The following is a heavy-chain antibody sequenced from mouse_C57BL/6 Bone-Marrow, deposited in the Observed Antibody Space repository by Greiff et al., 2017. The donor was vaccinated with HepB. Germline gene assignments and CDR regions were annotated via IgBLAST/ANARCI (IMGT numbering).Heavy chain of an antibody. J-gene: IGHJ4*01. CDR3: TRAGQLRLRVYAMDY. CDR1: GYTFTDYE. Sequence: QVQLQQSGAELVRPGASVTLSCKASGYTFTDYEMHWVKQTPVHGLEWIGAIDPETGGTAYNQKFKGKAILTADKSSSTAYMELRSLTSEDSSVYYCTRAGQLRLRVYAMDYWGQGTSVTVSS. V-gene: IGHV1-15*01. D-gene: IGHD3-2*02. CDR2: IDPETGGT.